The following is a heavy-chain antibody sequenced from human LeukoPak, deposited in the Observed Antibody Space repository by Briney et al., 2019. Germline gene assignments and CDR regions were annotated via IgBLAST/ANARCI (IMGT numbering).Heavy chain of an antibody. CDR2: INHSGST. CDR1: GGSFSGYY. CDR3: ARGSCSSTSCYRRPYYCYMDV. D-gene: IGHD2-2*01. Sequence: SETLSLTCAVYGGSFSGYYWSWIRQPPGKGLEWIGEINHSGSTNYNPSLKSRVTISVDTSKNQFSLKLSSVTAADTAVYYCARGSCSSTSCYRRPYYCYMDVWGKGTTVTVSS. J-gene: IGHJ6*03. V-gene: IGHV4-34*01.